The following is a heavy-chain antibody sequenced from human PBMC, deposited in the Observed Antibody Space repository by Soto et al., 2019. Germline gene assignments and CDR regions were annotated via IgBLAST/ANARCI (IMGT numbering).Heavy chain of an antibody. Sequence: QVQLVQSGAEVKKPGSSVKVSCKASGGTFSSYAISWVRQAPGQGLEWMGGIIPIFGTANYAQKFQGRVTITAXXXTXXAYMGLSSLRSEDTAVYYCARQFEVISYYYYGMDVWGQGTTVTVSS. CDR1: GGTFSSYA. CDR3: ARQFEVISYYYYGMDV. J-gene: IGHJ6*02. CDR2: IIPIFGTA. D-gene: IGHD3-16*02. V-gene: IGHV1-69*12.